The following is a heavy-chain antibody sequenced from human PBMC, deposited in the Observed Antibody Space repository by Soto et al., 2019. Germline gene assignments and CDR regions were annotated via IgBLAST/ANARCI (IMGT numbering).Heavy chain of an antibody. CDR3: ARSHDDILTGSSYGMDV. CDR1: GFTFSSYG. J-gene: IGHJ6*02. Sequence: GGSLRLSCAAPGFTFSSYGMHWVRQAPGKGLEWVAVIWYDGSNKYYADSVTGRFTISRDNSKNTLYLQMNSLRAEDTAVYYCARSHDDILTGSSYGMDVWGQGTTVTVSS. V-gene: IGHV3-33*01. CDR2: IWYDGSNK. D-gene: IGHD3-9*01.